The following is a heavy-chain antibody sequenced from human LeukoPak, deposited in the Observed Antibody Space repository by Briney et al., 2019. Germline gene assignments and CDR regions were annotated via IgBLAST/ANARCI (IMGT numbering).Heavy chain of an antibody. CDR3: AKDGGEWEAIS. D-gene: IGHD1-26*01. Sequence: GGSLRLSCAASGFTFSSYAMSWVRQAPGKGLKWVSAISGSGGSTYYADSVKGRFTISRDNSKNTLHLQINSLRAEDTAVYHCAKDGGEWEAISWGQGTLVTVSS. J-gene: IGHJ4*02. CDR1: GFTFSSYA. V-gene: IGHV3-23*01. CDR2: ISGSGGST.